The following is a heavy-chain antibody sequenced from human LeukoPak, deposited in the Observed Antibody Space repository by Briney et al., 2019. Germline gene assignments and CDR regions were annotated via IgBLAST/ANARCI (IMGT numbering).Heavy chain of an antibody. CDR2: IGIDSGNT. CDR1: GFTFSDYS. D-gene: IGHD5-24*01. J-gene: IGHJ4*02. CDR3: ARDYKYAFDN. V-gene: IGHV3-48*01. Sequence: GGSLRLSCAASGFTFSDYSMNWVRQAPGKGLEWISYIGIDSGNTNYADSVKGRFTISGDKAKNSLYLQMNSLRVEDTAVYYCARDYKYAFDNWGQGNLVTVSS.